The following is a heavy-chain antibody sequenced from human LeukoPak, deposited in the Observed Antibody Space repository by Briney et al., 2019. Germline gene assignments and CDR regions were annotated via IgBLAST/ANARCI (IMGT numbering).Heavy chain of an antibody. V-gene: IGHV3-23*01. CDR1: GFTFSSYG. D-gene: IGHD6-13*01. J-gene: IGHJ4*02. Sequence: GGSLRLSCAASGFTFSSYGMSWVRQAPGKGLEWVSAISGSGGSTYYADSVKGRFTISRDNSKNTLYLQMNSLRAEDTAVYYCAKDWGWQQLVPLYFDYWGQGTLVTVSS. CDR2: ISGSGGST. CDR3: AKDWGWQQLVPLYFDY.